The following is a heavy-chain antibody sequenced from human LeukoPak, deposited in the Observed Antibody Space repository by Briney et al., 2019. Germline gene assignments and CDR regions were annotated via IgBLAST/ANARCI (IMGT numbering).Heavy chain of an antibody. Sequence: GGSLRLSCAASGFTFSDYYMSWIRQAPGKGLEWVSYISISGSTIYFAASLKGRFTISRYNDKNSLYLQMTSLRAEDTAVYYCASARRGYSYGCYHYFDYWGQGALVTVSS. CDR3: ASARRGYSYGCYHYFDY. D-gene: IGHD5-18*01. J-gene: IGHJ4*02. V-gene: IGHV3-11*01. CDR2: ISISGSTI. CDR1: GFTFSDYY.